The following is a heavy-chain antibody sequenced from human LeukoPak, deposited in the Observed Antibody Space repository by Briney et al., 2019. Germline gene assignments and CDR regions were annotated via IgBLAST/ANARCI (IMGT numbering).Heavy chain of an antibody. J-gene: IGHJ4*02. V-gene: IGHV3-21*01. D-gene: IGHD3-3*01. Sequence: GGSLRLSCAASGFTFSSYSMNWVRQAPGKGLEWVSSISSSSSYIYYADSVKGRFTISRDNAKNSLYLQMNGLRAEDTAVYYCARVAVPRFLEWSHFDYWGQGTLVTVSS. CDR3: ARVAVPRFLEWSHFDY. CDR2: ISSSSSYI. CDR1: GFTFSSYS.